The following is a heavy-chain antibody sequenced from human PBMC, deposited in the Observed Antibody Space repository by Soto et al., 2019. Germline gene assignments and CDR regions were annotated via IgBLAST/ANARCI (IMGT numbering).Heavy chain of an antibody. CDR1: GGSFSAYY. CDR3: VRGRKKRHFYYYGMDV. V-gene: IGHV4-34*01. J-gene: IGHJ6*02. Sequence: SETLSLTCAVYGGSFSAYYWSWIRQPPGKGLEWIGEINHSGSTTYNPSLKSRVTISGDTSKNQFSLKLSSVTAADTAVYYCVRGRKKRHFYYYGMDVWGQGTTVTVSS. CDR2: INHSGST.